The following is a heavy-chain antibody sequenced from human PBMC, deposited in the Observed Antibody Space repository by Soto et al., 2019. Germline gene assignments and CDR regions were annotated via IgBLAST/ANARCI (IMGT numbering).Heavy chain of an antibody. CDR2: IYYSGST. Sequence: PTETLSLTCPFSGFSISSGGYYWSWIRQHPGKGLEWIGYIYYSGSTYYNPSLKSRVTISVDTSKNQFSLKLSSVTAADTAVYYCARGLTIPGPNFDYWGQGTLVTVSS. CDR3: ARGLTIPGPNFDY. J-gene: IGHJ4*02. CDR1: GFSISSGGYY. V-gene: IGHV4-31*03. D-gene: IGHD2-21*01.